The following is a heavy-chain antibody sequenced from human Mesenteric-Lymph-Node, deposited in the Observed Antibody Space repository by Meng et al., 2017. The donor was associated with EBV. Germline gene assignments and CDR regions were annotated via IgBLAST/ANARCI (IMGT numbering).Heavy chain of an antibody. D-gene: IGHD3-10*01. CDR1: GGSIRRTNW. CDR3: ARASAMDQGVISAIDN. V-gene: IGHV4-4*02. Sequence: LTECGPGLVKPSQTLSLTVAGPGGSIRRTNWWGWVRQTPGKGLEWIGEIHHSGNTNYNPSLWSRVTISVDTSKNQFSLKVRSVTAADAAVYYCARASAMDQGVISAIDNWGQGTLVTVSS. J-gene: IGHJ4*02. CDR2: IHHSGNT.